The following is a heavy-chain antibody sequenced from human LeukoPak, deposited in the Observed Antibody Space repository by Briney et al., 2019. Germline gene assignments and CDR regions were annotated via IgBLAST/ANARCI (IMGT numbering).Heavy chain of an antibody. CDR3: ARRVNCSSTSCRATKLDY. D-gene: IGHD2-2*01. Sequence: SETLSLTCAVHGGFFSGYYWSWIRQPPGKGLEWIGEINHSGSTNYNPSLKSRVTISVDTSKNQFSLKLSSVTAADTAVYYCARRVNCSSTSCRATKLDYWGQGTLVTVSS. V-gene: IGHV4-34*01. CDR2: INHSGST. J-gene: IGHJ4*02. CDR1: GGFFSGYY.